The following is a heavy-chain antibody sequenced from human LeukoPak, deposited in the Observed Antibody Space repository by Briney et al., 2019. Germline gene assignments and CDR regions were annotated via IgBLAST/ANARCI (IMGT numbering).Heavy chain of an antibody. CDR2: IYYSGST. CDR1: GGSISSSSYY. Sequence: SETLSLTCTVSGGSISSSSYYWGWIRQPPGKGLEWIGSIYYSGSTYYNPSLKSRVTISVDTSKNQFSLKLGSVTAADTAVYYCARETRYSSSWYDYWGQGTLVTVSS. J-gene: IGHJ4*02. CDR3: ARETRYSSSWYDY. V-gene: IGHV4-39*07. D-gene: IGHD6-13*01.